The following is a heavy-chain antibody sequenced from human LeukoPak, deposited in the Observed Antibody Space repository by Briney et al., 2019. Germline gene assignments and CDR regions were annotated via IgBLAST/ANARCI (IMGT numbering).Heavy chain of an antibody. CDR1: GYSFTSYW. Sequence: GESLKISCKGSGYSFTSYWIGWVRQMPGKGLEWVGIIYPGDSDTRYSPSFQGQVTISADKSISTAYLQWSSLKASDTAMYYCARHGDCSSTSCPPVDYYYYYGMDVWGQGTTVTVSS. J-gene: IGHJ6*02. CDR2: IYPGDSDT. CDR3: ARHGDCSSTSCPPVDYYYYYGMDV. D-gene: IGHD2-2*01. V-gene: IGHV5-51*01.